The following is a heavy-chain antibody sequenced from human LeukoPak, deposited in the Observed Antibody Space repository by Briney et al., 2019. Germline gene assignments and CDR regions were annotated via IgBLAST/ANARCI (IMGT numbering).Heavy chain of an antibody. D-gene: IGHD4-23*01. CDR3: AKDNWHDWRATVVTHFDY. CDR2: IIGSGGST. J-gene: IGHJ4*02. CDR1: GFTFSSYA. V-gene: IGHV3-23*01. Sequence: PGGSLRLSCAASGFTFSSYAMSWVRQAPGKGLEWVSAIIGSGGSTYYADSVKGRFTISRDNSKNTLYLKMTSLRGADTAVYYCAKDNWHDWRATVVTHFDYWGQGTLVTVSS.